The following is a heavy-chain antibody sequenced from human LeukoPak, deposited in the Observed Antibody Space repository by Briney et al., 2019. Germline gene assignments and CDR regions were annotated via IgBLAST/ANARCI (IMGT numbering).Heavy chain of an antibody. V-gene: IGHV3-7*03. CDR1: GFSFSDTT. J-gene: IGHJ1*01. CDR2: MKEDGSDE. CDR3: AKGGAGGGYFPT. D-gene: IGHD3-16*01. Sequence: GGSLRLSCVASGFSFSDTTMSWVRQAAGQGLEWVARMKEDGSDENYVDSVKGRFAISRDNARNSLHLQMKSLRAEDTAVYFCAKGGAGGGYFPTWGQGILVIVSS.